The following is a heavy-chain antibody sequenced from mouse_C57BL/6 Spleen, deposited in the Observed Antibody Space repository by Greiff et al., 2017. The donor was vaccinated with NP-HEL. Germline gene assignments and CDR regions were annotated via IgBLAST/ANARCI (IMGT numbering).Heavy chain of an antibody. D-gene: IGHD1-1*01. CDR1: GYTFTDYY. CDR3: ARVGSSRFDY. J-gene: IGHJ2*01. V-gene: IGHV1-19*01. Sequence: VQLQQSGPVLVKPGASVKMSCKASGYTFTDYYMNWVKQSHGKSLEWIGVINPYNGGTSYNQKFKGKATLTVDKSSSTAYMELNSLTSEDSAVYYCARVGSSRFDYWGQGTTLTVSS. CDR2: INPYNGGT.